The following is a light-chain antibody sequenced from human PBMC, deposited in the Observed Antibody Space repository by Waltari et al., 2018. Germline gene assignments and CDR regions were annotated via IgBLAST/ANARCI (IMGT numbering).Light chain of an antibody. CDR2: STS. CDR3: QQYDGSAVT. CDR1: QSVTSIS. V-gene: IGKV3-20*01. Sequence: IVLTQSPDTLSLSPGERATLSCRASQSVTSISLAWYQQKPGQAPRLLIYSTSSRATDFSDRFSGSGSGTDFTLTINRLEPEESAVYHCQQYDGSAVTFGGGTRVEIK. J-gene: IGKJ4*01.